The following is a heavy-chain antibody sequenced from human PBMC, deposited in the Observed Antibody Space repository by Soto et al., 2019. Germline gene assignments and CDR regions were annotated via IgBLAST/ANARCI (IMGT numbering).Heavy chain of an antibody. CDR3: AKDEGRCLKYCFRFGMDV. J-gene: IGHJ6*02. Sequence: QVQLVESGGGVVQPGRSLRLSCAASGFSFSYYGMHWVRQAPGEGLEWVAVISYDGTNEYYADSVKGRLTISRDNSKNTLYLQIGSLRAEDTAVYYCAKDEGRCLKYCFRFGMDVWGQGTTVTVSS. V-gene: IGHV3-30*18. D-gene: IGHD2-21*02. CDR2: ISYDGTNE. CDR1: GFSFSYYG.